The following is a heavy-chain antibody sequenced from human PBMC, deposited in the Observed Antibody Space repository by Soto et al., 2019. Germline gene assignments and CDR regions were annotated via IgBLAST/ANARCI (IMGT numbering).Heavy chain of an antibody. V-gene: IGHV1-46*01. J-gene: IGHJ6*02. D-gene: IGHD3-3*01. Sequence: ASVKVSCKASGYTFTSYYMHWVRQAHGQGLEWMGIIKPSGGSTSYAQKFQGRVTMNRDTSTRTVYMELSSLRSEDTDVYYCARDLRFLEWLFGDYYYYGMDVWGQGTTLTVSS. CDR3: ARDLRFLEWLFGDYYYYGMDV. CDR2: IKPSGGST. CDR1: GYTFTSYY.